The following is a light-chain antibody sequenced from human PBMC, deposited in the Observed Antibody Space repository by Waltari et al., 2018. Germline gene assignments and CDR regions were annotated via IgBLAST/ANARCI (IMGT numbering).Light chain of an antibody. CDR1: GSNIGSKT. J-gene: IGLJ3*02. Sequence: QSVLTQPPSASVTPGQRVTISCSGSGSNIGSKTVNWYQQFPGTAPKLLVYINNQRPSWVPDRFSGSKSGTSASLAISGLQSEDEADYYCAAWDDSLNTWVFGGGTKLTVL. CDR3: AAWDDSLNTWV. CDR2: INN. V-gene: IGLV1-44*01.